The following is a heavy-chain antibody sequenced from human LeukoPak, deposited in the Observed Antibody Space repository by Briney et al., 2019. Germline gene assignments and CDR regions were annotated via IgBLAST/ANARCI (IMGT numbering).Heavy chain of an antibody. J-gene: IGHJ2*01. CDR2: MNPNSGNI. CDR3: AREGLDL. V-gene: IGHV1-8*01. Sequence: GASVKVSCKASGYPFTSYDINWVRQATGQGLEWKGYMNPNSGNIGYGLKFQGRVTMTWDTSISTAYMEMFSLRSEDTAVYYCAREGLDLWGRGTLVTVSS. CDR1: GYPFTSYD.